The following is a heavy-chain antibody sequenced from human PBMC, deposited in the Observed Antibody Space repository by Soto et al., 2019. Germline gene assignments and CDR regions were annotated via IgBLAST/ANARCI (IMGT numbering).Heavy chain of an antibody. CDR2: IIPIFGTA. J-gene: IGHJ2*01. CDR1: GGTFSSYA. Sequence: GASVKVSCKASGGTFSSYAISWVRQAPGQGLEWMGGIIPIFGTANYAQKFQGRVTITADESTSTAYMELSSLRSEDTAVYYCARVMWYNWNYVGYFDLWGRGTLVTVSS. V-gene: IGHV1-69*13. CDR3: ARVMWYNWNYVGYFDL. D-gene: IGHD1-7*01.